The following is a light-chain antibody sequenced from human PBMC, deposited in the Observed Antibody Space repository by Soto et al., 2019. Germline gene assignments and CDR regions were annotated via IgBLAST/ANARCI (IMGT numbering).Light chain of an antibody. V-gene: IGKV1-5*01. CDR1: QSISRW. CDR2: DAS. CDR3: QQCNRSPIT. Sequence: DIQVTQFPSTLAALLGGRCTITCLAIQSISRWLDWYEQKPGKAPKLLIYDASSLESGVPSRFRGSGSGTEFTLTITSLQPDDSETYYCQQCNRSPITFGQGTRLEIK. J-gene: IGKJ5*01.